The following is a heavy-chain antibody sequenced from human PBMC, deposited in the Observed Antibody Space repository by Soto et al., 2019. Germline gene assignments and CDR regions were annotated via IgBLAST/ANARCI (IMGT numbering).Heavy chain of an antibody. V-gene: IGHV1-3*01. CDR1: GFTFRSYA. CDR2: VNAGNGNT. D-gene: IGHD3-9*01. J-gene: IGHJ5*02. Sequence: QVQLVQSAADVKKPGASVRVSCEANGFTFRSYAVHWLRQAPGQRFEWMGWVNAGNGNTKYSQKFQGRLSLTRDTSASASSMELHSLTSEDTSVYYCALGLAALLGWFEAWGQGTLISVSS. CDR3: ALGLAALLGWFEA.